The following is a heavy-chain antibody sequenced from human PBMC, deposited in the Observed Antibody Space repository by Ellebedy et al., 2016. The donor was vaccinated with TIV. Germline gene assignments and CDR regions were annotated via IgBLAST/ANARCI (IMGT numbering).Heavy chain of an antibody. CDR2: INRDGSAK. Sequence: PGGSLRLSCAASGFTFSGYWMSWVRQAPGKGLQWVANINRDGSAKHYLESLKGRFTISSYNSKNSLNLQLNSLRVEDGAVYYCGRLGTYVADRGLDSWGQGTLVTVSS. V-gene: IGHV3-7*03. CDR3: GRLGTYVADRGLDS. J-gene: IGHJ5*01. D-gene: IGHD6-6*01. CDR1: GFTFSGYW.